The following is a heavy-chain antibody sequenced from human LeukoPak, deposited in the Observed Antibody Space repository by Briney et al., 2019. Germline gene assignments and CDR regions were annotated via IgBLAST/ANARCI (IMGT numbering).Heavy chain of an antibody. D-gene: IGHD3-22*01. V-gene: IGHV1-2*02. J-gene: IGHJ4*02. CDR1: GYTFTGYY. CDR3: ARTYYYDSSGYYYGY. Sequence: ASVKVSCKASGYTFTGYYMHWVRQAPGQGLEWMGWINPNSGGTNYAQKFQGRVTMTRDTSISTAYMELSTLRSDDTAVYYCARTYYYDSSGYYYGYWGQGTLVTVSS. CDR2: INPNSGGT.